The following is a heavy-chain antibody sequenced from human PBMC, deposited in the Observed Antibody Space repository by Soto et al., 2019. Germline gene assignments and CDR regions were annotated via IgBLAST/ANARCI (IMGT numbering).Heavy chain of an antibody. J-gene: IGHJ6*02. V-gene: IGHV1-69*01. Sequence: QVHLVQSGAEVKKPGSSVTVSCKASGGTFSTFTISWVRQAPGQGPEWMGGIIPISKTPSYAQKFQGRVTITADESTSTAYMELSSLRSEDTAVYYCATGRGYSYARRFLSALDVWGQGTTVTVSS. D-gene: IGHD5-18*01. CDR3: ATGRGYSYARRFLSALDV. CDR1: GGTFSTFT. CDR2: IIPISKTP.